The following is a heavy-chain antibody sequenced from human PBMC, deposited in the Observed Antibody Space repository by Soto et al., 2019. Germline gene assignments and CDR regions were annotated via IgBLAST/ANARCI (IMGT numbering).Heavy chain of an antibody. CDR3: ARPSGGDSKTYDASDI. Sequence: GAALKISCKGSGYKFSTYWIAWVRQMPGKGLEFMGVVYPSTSQATYSPSFQGQVTISADKSINTAYLEWSSLKASDTAMYYCARPSGGDSKTYDASDIWAQGTMVTGSS. J-gene: IGHJ3*02. CDR1: GYKFSTYW. V-gene: IGHV5-51*01. CDR2: VYPSTSQA. D-gene: IGHD4-17*01.